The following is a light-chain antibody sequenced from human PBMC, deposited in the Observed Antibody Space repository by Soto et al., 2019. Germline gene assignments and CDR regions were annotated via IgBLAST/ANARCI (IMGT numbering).Light chain of an antibody. CDR2: EVS. V-gene: IGLV2-8*01. J-gene: IGLJ1*01. Sequence: QSVLTQPPSASGSPGQSVTISCTGTSSDVGAYNYVSWYQQHPGKAPKLMISEVSKRPSGVPDRFSGCKSGNTASPTVSGLQAEDEAVYYCSSYAGSKYVFGTGTKLTVL. CDR1: SSDVGAYNY. CDR3: SSYAGSKYV.